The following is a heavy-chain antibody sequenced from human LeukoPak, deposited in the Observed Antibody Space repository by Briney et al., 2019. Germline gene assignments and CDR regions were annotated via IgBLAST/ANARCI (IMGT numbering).Heavy chain of an antibody. D-gene: IGHD5-12*01. CDR1: GFTFSSYA. V-gene: IGHV3-23*01. CDR2: ITSGGST. CDR3: AKAIVASYYYYYGMDV. Sequence: GGSLRLSCAPSGFTFSSYAMSWVRQAPGKGLNWVSAITSGGSTYYADSVKGRFTISRGNSKNTLYLQMNSLRAEDTAVYYCAKAIVASYYYYYGMDVWGQGTTVTVSS. J-gene: IGHJ6*02.